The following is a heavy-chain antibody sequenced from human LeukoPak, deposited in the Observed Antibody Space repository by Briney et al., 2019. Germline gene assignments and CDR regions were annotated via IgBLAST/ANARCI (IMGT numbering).Heavy chain of an antibody. CDR2: INPNIGGT. CDR3: ARDRWGETYAYYYYGMDV. Sequence: ASVKVSCKASGNTFTGYYIHWVRQAPGQGLGWMGGINPNIGGTNYAQKFQGRVTMTRDTSISTAYMELSRLRSDDTAVYYCARDRWGETYAYYYYGMDVWGQGTTVTVSS. D-gene: IGHD2-21*01. J-gene: IGHJ6*02. V-gene: IGHV1-2*02. CDR1: GNTFTGYY.